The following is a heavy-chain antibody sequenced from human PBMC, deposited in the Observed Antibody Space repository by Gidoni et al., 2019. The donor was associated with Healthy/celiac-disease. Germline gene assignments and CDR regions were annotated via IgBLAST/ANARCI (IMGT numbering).Heavy chain of an antibody. Sequence: QVQLVQSGAEVKKPGASVKVSCKASGYTFTGYYMHWVRQAPGQGLEWMGWINPNSGGTNYAQKFQGRVTMTRDTSISTAYMELSRLRSDDTAVYYCARAPYDYVWGSHHYYYYGMDVWGQGTTVTVSS. CDR2: INPNSGGT. V-gene: IGHV1-2*02. D-gene: IGHD3-16*01. CDR1: GYTFTGYY. J-gene: IGHJ6*02. CDR3: ARAPYDYVWGSHHYYYYGMDV.